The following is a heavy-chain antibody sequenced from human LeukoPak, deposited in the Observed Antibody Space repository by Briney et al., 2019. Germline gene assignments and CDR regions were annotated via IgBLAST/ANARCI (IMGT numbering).Heavy chain of an antibody. CDR1: GYSFTSYW. V-gene: IGHV5-51*01. CDR3: ARPICGGDCYSGGVFDY. D-gene: IGHD2-21*02. Sequence: GAPLKISCKGSGYSFTSYWIGWVRPMPGKGLEWMGIIYPGDSDTRYSPSFQGQVTISADKSISTAYLQWSSLKASDTAMYYCARPICGGDCYSGGVFDYWGQGTLVTVSS. CDR2: IYPGDSDT. J-gene: IGHJ4*02.